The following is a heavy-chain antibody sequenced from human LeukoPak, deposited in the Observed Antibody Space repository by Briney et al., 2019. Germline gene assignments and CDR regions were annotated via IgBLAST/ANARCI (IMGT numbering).Heavy chain of an antibody. J-gene: IGHJ6*03. CDR3: ARVIPPNYYYMDV. Sequence: ASVKVSCKASGYTFTGYYMHWVRQAPGQGLEWMGWINPNSGGTNYAQKFQGRVTMTRDTSISTAYMELSRLRSDDTAVYYCARVIPPNYYYMDVWVKGTTVTVSS. D-gene: IGHD2-21*01. CDR2: INPNSGGT. V-gene: IGHV1-2*02. CDR1: GYTFTGYY.